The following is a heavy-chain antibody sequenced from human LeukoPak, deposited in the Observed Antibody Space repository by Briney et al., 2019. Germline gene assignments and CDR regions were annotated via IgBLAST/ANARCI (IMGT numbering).Heavy chain of an antibody. D-gene: IGHD3-16*02. Sequence: PSETLSLTCTVSGGSISGSYWSWIRKPPGKGLEWIGYIFYTGTTNYNPSLKSRAAISVDTSKNQFSLKLSSVTAADTAVYYCARHGLTSLHYWRQGTLATVSS. CDR3: ARHGLTSLHY. V-gene: IGHV4-59*01. J-gene: IGHJ4*02. CDR1: GGSISGSY. CDR2: IFYTGTT.